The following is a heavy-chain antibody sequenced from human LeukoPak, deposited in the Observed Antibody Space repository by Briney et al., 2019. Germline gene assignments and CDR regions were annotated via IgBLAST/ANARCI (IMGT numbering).Heavy chain of an antibody. CDR3: ARHKNARGYYYPDAFDI. Sequence: RTSETLSLTCTVSGGSISSYYWSWIRQPSGKGLQWIGYIYTSGSTNYNPSLKSRVTISVDTSKNQFSLKLSSVTAADTAVYYCARHKNARGYYYPDAFDIWGQETIVTVSS. CDR1: GGSISSYY. V-gene: IGHV4-4*09. CDR2: IYTSGST. J-gene: IGHJ3*02. D-gene: IGHD3-22*01.